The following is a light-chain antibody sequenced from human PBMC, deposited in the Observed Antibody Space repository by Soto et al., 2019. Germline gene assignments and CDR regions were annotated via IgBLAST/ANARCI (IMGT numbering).Light chain of an antibody. CDR1: QSISSE. CDR2: GAS. CDR3: QQGHNWPLT. J-gene: IGKJ2*01. Sequence: EIVMTQSPATLSVSPGERATLSCRASQSISSELAWYQQKPGQPPRLLIYGASTSATGVTARFTGSGSGSDFTLTISGLQSEDFAVYYCQQGHNWPLTFGQGTRLEI. V-gene: IGKV3-15*01.